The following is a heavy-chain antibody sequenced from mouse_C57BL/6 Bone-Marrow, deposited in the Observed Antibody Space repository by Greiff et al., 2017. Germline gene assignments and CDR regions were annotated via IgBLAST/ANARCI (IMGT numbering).Heavy chain of an antibody. J-gene: IGHJ2*01. V-gene: IGHV1-50*01. CDR3: AREDGGDGYYYFDD. D-gene: IGHD2-3*01. Sequence: QVQLQQPGAELVKPGASVKLSCKASGYTFTSYWMQWVKQRPGQGLEWIGEIDPSDSYTNYNQKFKGKATLTVDTSSSTAYMQRSSLTSEDSAVYYCAREDGGDGYYYFDDWGQGTTLTVSS. CDR2: IDPSDSYT. CDR1: GYTFTSYW.